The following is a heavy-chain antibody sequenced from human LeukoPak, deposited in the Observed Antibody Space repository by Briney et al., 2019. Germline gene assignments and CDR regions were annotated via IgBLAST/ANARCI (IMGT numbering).Heavy chain of an antibody. CDR1: GGSISSYY. CDR3: VRGRVDPPYCSGGSCYSGYYYGMDV. Sequence: SETLSLTCTVSGGSISSYYWSWIRQPPGEGLEWIGYIYTSGSTNYNPSLKSRVTISVDTSKNQFSLKLSSVTAADTAVYYCVRGRVDPPYCSGGSCYSGYYYGMDVWGQGTTVTVSS. J-gene: IGHJ6*02. D-gene: IGHD2-15*01. CDR2: IYTSGST. V-gene: IGHV4-4*09.